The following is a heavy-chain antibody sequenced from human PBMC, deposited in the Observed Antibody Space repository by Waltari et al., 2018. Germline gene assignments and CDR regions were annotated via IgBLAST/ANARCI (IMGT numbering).Heavy chain of an antibody. CDR2: IKQDGSEK. J-gene: IGHJ4*02. V-gene: IGHV3-7*03. D-gene: IGHD4-17*01. Sequence: EVQLVESGGGLVQPGGSLRLSCAASGFPFSSYWMSWVRQAPGKGLEWVANIKQDGSEKYYVDSVKGRFTISRDNAKNSLYLQMNSLRAEDTAVYYCARDQSDYDYFDYWGQGTLVTVSS. CDR3: ARDQSDYDYFDY. CDR1: GFPFSSYW.